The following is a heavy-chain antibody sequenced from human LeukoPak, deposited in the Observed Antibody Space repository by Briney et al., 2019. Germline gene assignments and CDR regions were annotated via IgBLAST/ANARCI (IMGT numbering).Heavy chain of an antibody. CDR1: GFTFSSYE. CDR3: AREVVVRYFDYFDY. Sequence: GGSLRLSCAASGFTFSSYEMNWVRQAPGKGLEWVSYISSSSSTIYYADSVKGRFTISRDNAKNSLYLQMNGLRAEDTAVYYCAREVVVRYFDYFDYWGQGTLVTVSS. V-gene: IGHV3-48*01. J-gene: IGHJ4*02. D-gene: IGHD3-9*01. CDR2: ISSSSSTI.